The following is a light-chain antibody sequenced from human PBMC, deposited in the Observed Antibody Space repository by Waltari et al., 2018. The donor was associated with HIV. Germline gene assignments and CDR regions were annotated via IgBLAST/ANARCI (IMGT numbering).Light chain of an antibody. Sequence: SYVLTQPPSVSVAPGQTAIISCGGHNIGSQNVTWYQQKPGQAPVMVVYDDSDRPSGIPERFSGSNSGNTATLAINRVEVGDEADYYCHLWDNENHQVVFGGGTRLTVL. CDR1: NIGSQN. J-gene: IGLJ2*01. V-gene: IGLV3-21*02. CDR2: DDS. CDR3: HLWDNENHQVV.